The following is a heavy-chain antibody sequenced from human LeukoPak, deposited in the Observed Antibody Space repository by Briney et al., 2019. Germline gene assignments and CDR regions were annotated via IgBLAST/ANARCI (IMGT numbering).Heavy chain of an antibody. Sequence: GGSLRLSCAASGFTFGSYWMHWVRQAPGKGLVWVSRINSDGSRINYADSVKGRFTISRDNAKNTLYLQMNSLRAEDTAVYYCAWALTSITVAVDGAEYFQHWGQGTLVTVSS. CDR2: INSDGSRI. D-gene: IGHD6-19*01. CDR1: GFTFGSYW. CDR3: AWALTSITVAVDGAEYFQH. J-gene: IGHJ1*01. V-gene: IGHV3-74*01.